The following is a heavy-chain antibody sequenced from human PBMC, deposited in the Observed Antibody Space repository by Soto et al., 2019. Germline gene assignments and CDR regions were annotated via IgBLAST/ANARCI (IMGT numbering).Heavy chain of an antibody. D-gene: IGHD3-22*01. CDR3: ARDRGPSSGYYPYGFYP. Sequence: QVQLVQSGAEVKKPGSSVKVSCKASGGTFSGYAITWVRQAPGQGLEWMGGIIPIFGTANYAQKFQARVTITADESTSTAYMELSSLRSEDTAVYYCARDRGPSSGYYPYGFYPWGQGTLVTVSS. CDR1: GGTFSGYA. V-gene: IGHV1-69*12. J-gene: IGHJ5*02. CDR2: IIPIFGTA.